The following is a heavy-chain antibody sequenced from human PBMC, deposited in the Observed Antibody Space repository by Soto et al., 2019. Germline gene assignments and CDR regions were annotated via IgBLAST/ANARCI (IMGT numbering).Heavy chain of an antibody. D-gene: IGHD1-26*01. CDR2: INPSGGIT. V-gene: IGHV3-23*01. Sequence: GGSLRLSCAASGFTFASYAMTWVRQTPGMGLEWVSTINPSGGITHYADSVRGRFAISRDNSKSTVYLELNNLSAEDTAVYHCAKNQGVELVPLATVDWFDPWGQGSVVTVAS. CDR3: AKNQGVELVPLATVDWFDP. J-gene: IGHJ5*02. CDR1: GFTFASYA.